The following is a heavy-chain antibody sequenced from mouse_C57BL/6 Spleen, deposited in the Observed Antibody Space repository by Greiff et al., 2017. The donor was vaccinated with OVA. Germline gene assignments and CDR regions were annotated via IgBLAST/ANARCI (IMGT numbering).Heavy chain of an antibody. J-gene: IGHJ4*01. CDR2: IDPNSGGT. CDR3: ARVTTVVHYAMDY. Sequence: VQLQQPGAELVKPGASVKLSCKASGYTFTSYWMHWVKQRPGRGLEWIGRIDPNSGGTKYNEKFKSKATLTVDKPSSTAYMQRSSLTSEDSAVYDCARVTTVVHYAMDYWGQGTSVTVSS. CDR1: GYTFTSYW. V-gene: IGHV1-72*01. D-gene: IGHD1-1*01.